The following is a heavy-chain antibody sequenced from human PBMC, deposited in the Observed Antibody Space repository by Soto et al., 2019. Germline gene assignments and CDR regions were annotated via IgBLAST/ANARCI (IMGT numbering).Heavy chain of an antibody. CDR2: IYYSGST. CDR3: ARLRYYGSGLSFETWFDP. D-gene: IGHD3-10*01. CDR1: GGSISSSSYY. V-gene: IGHV4-39*01. J-gene: IGHJ5*02. Sequence: SETLSLTCTVSGGSISSSSYYWGWIRQPPGKGLEWIGSIYYSGSTYYNPSLKSRVAISVDTSKNQFSLKLSSVTAADTAVYYCARLRYYGSGLSFETWFDPWGQETLLTVSS.